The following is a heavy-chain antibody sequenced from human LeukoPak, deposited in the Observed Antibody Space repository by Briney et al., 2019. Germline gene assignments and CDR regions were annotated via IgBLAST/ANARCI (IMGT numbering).Heavy chain of an antibody. CDR2: IIPIFGTA. V-gene: IGHV1-69*13. J-gene: IGHJ6*04. Sequence: ASVKVSCKASGGTFSSYAISWVRQAPGQGLEWMGGIIPIFGTANYAQKFQGRVTITADESTSTAYMELSSLRSEDTAVYYCARGPIAVAGTRGEYYYYGMDVWGKGTTVTVSS. CDR1: GGTFSSYA. D-gene: IGHD6-19*01. CDR3: ARGPIAVAGTRGEYYYYGMDV.